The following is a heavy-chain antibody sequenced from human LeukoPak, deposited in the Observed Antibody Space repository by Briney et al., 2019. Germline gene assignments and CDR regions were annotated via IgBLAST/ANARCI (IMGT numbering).Heavy chain of an antibody. CDR1: GDSISSSSYY. CDR2: IYYSGST. Sequence: SETLSLTCTVSGDSISSSSYYWGWIRQPPGKGLEWIGSIYYSGSTYYNPSLKSRVTISVDTSKNQFSLKLSSVTAADTAVYYCARDGLVTPDFDYWGQGTLVTVSS. J-gene: IGHJ4*02. CDR3: ARDGLVTPDFDY. V-gene: IGHV4-39*07. D-gene: IGHD4-23*01.